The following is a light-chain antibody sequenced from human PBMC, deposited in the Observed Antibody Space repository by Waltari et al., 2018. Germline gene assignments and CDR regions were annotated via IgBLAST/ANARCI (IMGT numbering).Light chain of an antibody. CDR1: QAISSY. Sequence: GDRVTITCRPSQAISSYLAWYQQKAGKAPKLLIYASSTLQSGVPSRFSGSGSGTNFTLTIGCLQSEDFATYFCQQYYGDPLTFGGGTKVEI. CDR3: QQYYGDPLT. V-gene: IGKV1-8*01. CDR2: ASS. J-gene: IGKJ4*01.